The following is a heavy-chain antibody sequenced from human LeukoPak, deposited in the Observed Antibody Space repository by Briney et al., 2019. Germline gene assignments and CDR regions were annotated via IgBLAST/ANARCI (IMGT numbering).Heavy chain of an antibody. CDR2: ISSSGSTI. J-gene: IGHJ4*02. CDR3: ARDFGYCSSTSCHFDY. CDR1: GFTFSDYY. D-gene: IGHD2-2*01. Sequence: GGSLRLSCAASGFTFSDYYMSWIRQAPGKGLEWVSYISSSGSTIYYADSVKGRFTISRDNAKNSLYLQMNSLRAEDTAVYYCARDFGYCSSTSCHFDYWGQGTLVTVSS. V-gene: IGHV3-11*04.